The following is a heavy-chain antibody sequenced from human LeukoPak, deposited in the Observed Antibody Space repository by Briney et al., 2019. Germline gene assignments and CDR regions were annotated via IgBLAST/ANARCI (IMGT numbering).Heavy chain of an antibody. V-gene: IGHV4-59*08. CDR2: IYYSGST. Sequence: SETLSLTCTVSGGSISSYYWSWIRQPPGKGLEWIGYIYYSGSTNYNPSLKSRVTISVDTSKNQFPLKLTSVTAADTAVYYCARRGASVAGQYYYYGMDVWGQGTTVTVSS. J-gene: IGHJ6*02. CDR3: ARRGASVAGQYYYYGMDV. CDR1: GGSISSYY. D-gene: IGHD6-19*01.